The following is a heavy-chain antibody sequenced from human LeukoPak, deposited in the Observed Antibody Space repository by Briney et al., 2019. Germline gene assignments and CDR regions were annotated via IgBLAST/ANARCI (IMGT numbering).Heavy chain of an antibody. CDR2: ISTYNDNT. Sequence: ASVKVSCKASGYTFTSYGIIWVRQAPGQGLEWMGWISTYNDNTNSAQKLQGRVTMTKDTSTRPAYMEKRSLRTQHTAVYYFSRGGLGTCYYDSSGFPFDYRGQGTLVTVSS. V-gene: IGHV1-18*01. CDR1: GYTFTSYG. CDR3: SRGGLGTCYYDSSGFPFDY. J-gene: IGHJ4*02. D-gene: IGHD3-22*01.